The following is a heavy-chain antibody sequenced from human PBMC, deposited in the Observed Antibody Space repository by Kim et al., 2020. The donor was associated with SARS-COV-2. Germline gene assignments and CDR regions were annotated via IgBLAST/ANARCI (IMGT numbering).Heavy chain of an antibody. CDR2: ISSSSSYI. D-gene: IGHD6-19*01. CDR3: ARDARLKYSSGWPRLRGSAAFDI. CDR1: GFTFSSYS. V-gene: IGHV3-21*01. J-gene: IGHJ3*02. Sequence: GGSLRLSCAASGFTFSSYSMNWVRQAPGKGLEWVSSISSSSSYIYYADSVKGRFTISRDNAKNSLYLQMNSLRAEDTAVYYCARDARLKYSSGWPRLRGSAAFDIWGQGTMVTVSS.